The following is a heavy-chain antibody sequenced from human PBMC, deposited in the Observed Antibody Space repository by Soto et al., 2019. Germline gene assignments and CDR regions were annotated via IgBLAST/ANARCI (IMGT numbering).Heavy chain of an antibody. V-gene: IGHV3-33*01. J-gene: IGHJ6*02. CDR1: GFTFSSYG. D-gene: IGHD3-10*01. CDR2: IWYDGSNK. CDR3: ARDEGLGVNYYSYGMDV. Sequence: QVQLVESGGGVVQPGRSLRLSCAASGFTFSSYGMHWVRQAPGKGLEWVAVIWYDGSNKYYADSVKGRFTISSDNSKNTLYLQMNSLRAEDTAVYYCARDEGLGVNYYSYGMDVWGQGTTVTVSS.